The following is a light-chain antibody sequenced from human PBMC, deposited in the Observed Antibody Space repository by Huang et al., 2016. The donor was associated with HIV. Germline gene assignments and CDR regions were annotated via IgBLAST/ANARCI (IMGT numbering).Light chain of an antibody. CDR3: QQYGTSTGLP. Sequence: IVLTQSPGALSLSPGERATLFCRASHSVSASHLAWYQQRPGQSPRLLIYDTSSRATGIPDRFSGGGSGTDFTLTISRLEPEDFAVYYCQQYGTSTGLPFGGGTKVEI. V-gene: IGKV3-20*01. J-gene: IGKJ4*01. CDR1: HSVSASH. CDR2: DTS.